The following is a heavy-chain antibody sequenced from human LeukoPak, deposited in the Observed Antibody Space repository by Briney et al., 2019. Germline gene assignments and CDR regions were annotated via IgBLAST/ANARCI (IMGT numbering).Heavy chain of an antibody. J-gene: IGHJ4*02. D-gene: IGHD6-19*01. CDR2: ISSSSSYI. Sequence: GGSLRLSCAASGFTFRSYSMNWVRQAPGKGLEWVSSISSSSSYIYYADSVKGRFTISRDNAKNSLYLQMNSLRAEDTAVYYCEREPQSSGWYYFDYWGQGTLVTVSS. CDR3: EREPQSSGWYYFDY. V-gene: IGHV3-21*01. CDR1: GFTFRSYS.